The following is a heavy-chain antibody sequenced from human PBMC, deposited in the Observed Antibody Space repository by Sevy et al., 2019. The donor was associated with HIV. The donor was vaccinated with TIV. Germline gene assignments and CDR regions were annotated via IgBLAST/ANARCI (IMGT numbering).Heavy chain of an antibody. V-gene: IGHV3-7*01. Sequence: GGSLRLSCVGSGISISSHWMNWVRQSPGKGLEWVANINQDGSEIYYVDSVKGRFTISRENAKNSGYLQMHSLRVEDXXXXYCARAMGVWGQGTTVTVSS. J-gene: IGHJ6*02. CDR2: INQDGSEI. CDR3: ARAMGV. CDR1: GISISSHW.